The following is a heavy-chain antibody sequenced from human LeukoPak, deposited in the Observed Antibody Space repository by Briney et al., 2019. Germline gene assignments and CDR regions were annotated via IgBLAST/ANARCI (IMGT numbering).Heavy chain of an antibody. CDR1: GFTFSSYS. CDR3: ARVYSSSWYYFDY. Sequence: GGSLRLSCAASGFTFSSYSMNWVRQAPGKGLEWVSSISSSSSYIYYADSVKGRFTISRDNAKNSLYLQMNSLRVEDTAVYYCARVYSSSWYYFDYWGQGTLVTVSS. D-gene: IGHD6-13*01. J-gene: IGHJ4*02. CDR2: ISSSSSYI. V-gene: IGHV3-21*01.